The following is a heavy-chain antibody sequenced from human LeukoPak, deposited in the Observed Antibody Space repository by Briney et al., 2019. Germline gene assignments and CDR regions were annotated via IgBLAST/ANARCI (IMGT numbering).Heavy chain of an antibody. D-gene: IGHD2-21*02. CDR2: IRSKANSYAT. CDR3: TTDPLSIVVVTATNVDNTDY. Sequence: PGGSLRLSCAAFGFTFSGSAMHWVRQASGKGLEWVGRIRSKANSYATAYAASVKGRFTISRDDSKNTAYLQMNSLKTEDTAVYYCTTDPLSIVVVTATNVDNTDYWGQGTLVTVSS. J-gene: IGHJ4*02. V-gene: IGHV3-73*01. CDR1: GFTFSGSA.